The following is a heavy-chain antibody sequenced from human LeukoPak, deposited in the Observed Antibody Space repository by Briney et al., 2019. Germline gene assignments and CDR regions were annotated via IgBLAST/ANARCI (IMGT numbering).Heavy chain of an antibody. Sequence: SVTVSCTASGGTFSSYAISWVRQAPGQGLEWMGGIIPIFGTANYAQKFQGRVTITADKSTSTAYMEVSRLRSEDTAVYYCASCGDIVATACDYWGQGTLVTVSS. CDR3: ASCGDIVATACDY. CDR1: GGTFSSYA. D-gene: IGHD5-12*01. V-gene: IGHV1-69*06. J-gene: IGHJ4*02. CDR2: IIPIFGTA.